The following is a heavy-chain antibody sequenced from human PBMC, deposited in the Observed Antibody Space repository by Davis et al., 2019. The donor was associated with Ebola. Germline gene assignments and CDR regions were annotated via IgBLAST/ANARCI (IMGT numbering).Heavy chain of an antibody. Sequence: ASVKVSCKASGYTFTGYYMHWVRQAPGQGLEWMGIINPSGGSTSYAQKFQGRVTMTRDTSTSTVYMELSSLRSEDTAVYYCARELIVVVVAATNYYYYGMDVWGQGTTVTVSS. D-gene: IGHD2-15*01. CDR3: ARELIVVVVAATNYYYYGMDV. CDR2: INPSGGST. J-gene: IGHJ6*02. V-gene: IGHV1-46*01. CDR1: GYTFTGYY.